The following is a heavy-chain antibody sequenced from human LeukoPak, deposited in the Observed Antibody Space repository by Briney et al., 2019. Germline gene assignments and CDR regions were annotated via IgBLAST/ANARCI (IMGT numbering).Heavy chain of an antibody. CDR3: ARDQGG. CDR2: INPNSGGT. J-gene: IGHJ4*02. V-gene: IGHV1-2*02. Sequence: GGSLRLSCAASGFTFTGYYMHWVRQAPGQGLEWMGWINPNSGGTNYAQKFQGRVTMSRDTFISTAYVELSRLRSDDTAVYYCARDQGGWGQGTLVTVSS. CDR1: GFTFTGYY.